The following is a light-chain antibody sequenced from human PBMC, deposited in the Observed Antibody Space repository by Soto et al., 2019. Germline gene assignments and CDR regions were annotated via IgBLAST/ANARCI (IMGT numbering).Light chain of an antibody. CDR2: GAS. CDR3: QQYNNGWS. V-gene: IGKV3-15*01. CDR1: QSVSSN. Sequence: EIVMTQSPATLSVSPGERATLSCRASQSVSSNLAWHQQKPGQAPRLLIYGASTRATGIPARFSGSGSGTEFTLTISSLQSEDFAVYYCQQYNNGWSFGQGTKVEIK. J-gene: IGKJ1*01.